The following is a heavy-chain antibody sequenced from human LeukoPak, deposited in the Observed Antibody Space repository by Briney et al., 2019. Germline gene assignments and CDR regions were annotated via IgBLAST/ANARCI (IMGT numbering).Heavy chain of an antibody. CDR3: AREGSYYAFNYFDS. Sequence: SVKVSCKASGGTFYSYTISWVRQAPGQGLEWMGGIIPIFGTANYAQKFQGRVTITADESTSTAYMELSSLRSEDTAVYYCAREGSYYAFNYFDSWGQGTLVTVSS. CDR1: GGTFYSYT. J-gene: IGHJ5*01. V-gene: IGHV1-69*13. D-gene: IGHD1-26*01. CDR2: IIPIFGTA.